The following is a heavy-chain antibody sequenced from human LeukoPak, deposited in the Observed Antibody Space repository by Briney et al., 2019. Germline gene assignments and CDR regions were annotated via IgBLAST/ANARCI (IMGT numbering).Heavy chain of an antibody. J-gene: IGHJ4*02. CDR1: GYTFSSYG. CDR3: ARGRNFDY. V-gene: IGHV1-18*03. Sequence: ASVKVSCKASGYTFSSYGISWVRQAPGQGLEWMGWISAYSGDTNYAQKFQGRVIMTTDTSTSPAYMELRSLRSDDMAVYYCARGRNFDYWGQGTLVTVSS. CDR2: ISAYSGDT.